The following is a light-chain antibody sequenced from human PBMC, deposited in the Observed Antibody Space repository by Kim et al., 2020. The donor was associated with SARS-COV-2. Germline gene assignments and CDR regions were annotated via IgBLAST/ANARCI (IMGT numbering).Light chain of an antibody. CDR1: QSVRSSY. CDR2: GAS. V-gene: IGKV3-20*01. J-gene: IGKJ5*01. Sequence: PGERATLSCRASQSVRSSYLAWYQHRPGQAPRLLIYGASSRATGIPDRFSGSGSGTEFTLTISRLEPEDLAVYYCQQYGSSPPITFGEGTRLGIK. CDR3: QQYGSSPPIT.